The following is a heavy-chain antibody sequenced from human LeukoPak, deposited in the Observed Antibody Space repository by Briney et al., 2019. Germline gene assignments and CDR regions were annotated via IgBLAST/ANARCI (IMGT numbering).Heavy chain of an antibody. V-gene: IGHV1-18*01. Sequence: ASVKVSCKASGYTFTSYGISWVRQAPGQGLEWMGWISAYNGNTNYAQKLQGRVTMTTDTSTSTAYMELRGLRSDDTAVYYCARDFKGITIFGVVIQFDYWGQGTLVTVSS. J-gene: IGHJ4*02. CDR1: GYTFTSYG. D-gene: IGHD3-3*01. CDR2: ISAYNGNT. CDR3: ARDFKGITIFGVVIQFDY.